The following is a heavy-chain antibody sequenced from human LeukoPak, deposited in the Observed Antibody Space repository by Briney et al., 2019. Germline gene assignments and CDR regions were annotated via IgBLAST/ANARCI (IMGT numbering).Heavy chain of an antibody. CDR2: IKQDGSEK. CDR3: AKNNGGAFDI. Sequence: PGGSLRLSCAASGFTFSNYWMSWVRQAPGKGLEWVANIKQDGSEKPSVDSVKGRFTVSRDSAKNSLYLQMNSLRAEDTAVYYCAKNNGGAFDIWGQGTMVTVSS. V-gene: IGHV3-7*02. J-gene: IGHJ3*02. D-gene: IGHD4-23*01. CDR1: GFTFSNYW.